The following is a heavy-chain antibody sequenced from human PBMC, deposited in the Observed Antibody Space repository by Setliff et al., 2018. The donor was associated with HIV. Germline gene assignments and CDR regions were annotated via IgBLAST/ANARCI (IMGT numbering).Heavy chain of an antibody. Sequence: GGSLRLSCAASGFTFSSYWMHWVRQAPGKGLEWISFIGGHGSIIHYADSVKGRFTISRDNAKNSVYLQMHSLRVEDTAVFYCVTDRDGYNHWGHGTLVTVSS. V-gene: IGHV3-48*04. D-gene: IGHD5-12*01. CDR2: IGGHGSII. J-gene: IGHJ4*01. CDR1: GFTFSSYW. CDR3: VTDRDGYNH.